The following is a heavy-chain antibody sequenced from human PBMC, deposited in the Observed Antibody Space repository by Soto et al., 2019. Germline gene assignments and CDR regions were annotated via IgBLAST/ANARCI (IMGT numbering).Heavy chain of an antibody. Sequence: XVCLRLSCAACGFSFSHYCMHWVRQAPGKGLVWVSRISPDGRTTTYADSVKGRFTISRDNAKSTLYLQMNSLTVEDGAVYYCADSWLPTSYWGPGTLVTVSS. CDR1: GFSFSHYC. CDR2: ISPDGRTT. D-gene: IGHD3-10*01. V-gene: IGHV3-74*01. J-gene: IGHJ4*02. CDR3: ADSWLPTSY.